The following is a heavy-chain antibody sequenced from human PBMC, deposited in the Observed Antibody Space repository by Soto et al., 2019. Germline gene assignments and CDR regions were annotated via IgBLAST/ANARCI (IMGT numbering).Heavy chain of an antibody. Sequence: QITLKESGPALVKPTQTLTLTCTFSGFSVSTSGVGVAWIRQPPGKALEWLALIYWDDDKRYSPFLQSRVTITKDPSKNEGVLAMTNMDTVDTATYDCEHKGGRGAGMDVWGQGTTVTVSS. V-gene: IGHV2-5*02. J-gene: IGHJ6*02. CDR1: GFSVSTSGVG. CDR3: EHKGGRGAGMDV. D-gene: IGHD2-15*01. CDR2: IYWDDDK.